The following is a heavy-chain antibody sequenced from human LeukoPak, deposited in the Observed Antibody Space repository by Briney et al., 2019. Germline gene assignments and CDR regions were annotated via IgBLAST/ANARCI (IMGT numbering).Heavy chain of an antibody. J-gene: IGHJ4*02. CDR1: GGSFSGYY. D-gene: IGHD5-18*01. Sequence: SETLSLTCAVYGGSFSGYYWSWIRQPPGKGLEWIGEINHSGSTNYNPSLKSRVTISVDTSKNQFSLKLSSVTAADTAVYYCARRRILDYWGQGTLVTVSS. CDR2: INHSGST. CDR3: ARRRILDY. V-gene: IGHV4-34*01.